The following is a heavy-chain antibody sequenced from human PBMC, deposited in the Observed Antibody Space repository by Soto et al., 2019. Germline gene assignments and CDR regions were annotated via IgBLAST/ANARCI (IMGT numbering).Heavy chain of an antibody. CDR3: ARWSYHFSGGLAETPPPYYYYRMDV. J-gene: IGHJ6*02. CDR2: IYYSGST. Sequence: PSETLSLTCTVSGGSISSGGYYWSWIRQHPGKGLEWIGYIYYSGSTYYNPSLKSRVTISVDTSKNQFSLKLSSVTDADTAVSYCARWSYHFSGGLAETPPPYYYYRMDVWVQGTTGTVSS. CDR1: GGSISSGGYY. V-gene: IGHV4-31*03. D-gene: IGHD3-10*01.